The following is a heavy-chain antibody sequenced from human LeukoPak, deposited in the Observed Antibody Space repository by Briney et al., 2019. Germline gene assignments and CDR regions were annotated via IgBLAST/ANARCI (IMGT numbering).Heavy chain of an antibody. Sequence: ASVKVSCKASGGTFISYAISWVRQAPGQGLEWMGGIIPIFGTANYAQKFQGRVTITADESTSTAYMELSSLRSEDTAVYYCARPEADFWSGYFLYWGQGTLVTVSS. D-gene: IGHD3-3*01. CDR2: IIPIFGTA. J-gene: IGHJ4*02. V-gene: IGHV1-69*01. CDR1: GGTFISYA. CDR3: ARPEADFWSGYFLY.